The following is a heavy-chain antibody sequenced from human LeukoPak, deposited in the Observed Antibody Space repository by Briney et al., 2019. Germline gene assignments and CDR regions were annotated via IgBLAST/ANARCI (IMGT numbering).Heavy chain of an antibody. J-gene: IGHJ2*01. CDR3: ARAPNYGDYGWYFDL. CDR2: IIPIFGTA. Sequence: SVKVSCKVSGNTFSNFDISWVRQAPGQGLEWMGGIIPIFGTANYAQKFQGRVTITTDESTSTAYMELSSLRSEDTAVYYCARAPNYGDYGWYFDLWGRGTLVTVSS. D-gene: IGHD4-17*01. V-gene: IGHV1-69*05. CDR1: GNTFSNFD.